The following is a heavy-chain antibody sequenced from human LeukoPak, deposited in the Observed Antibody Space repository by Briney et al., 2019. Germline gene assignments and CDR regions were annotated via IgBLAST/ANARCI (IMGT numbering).Heavy chain of an antibody. CDR1: GFTFSSYA. CDR3: ARDWNEYYFDY. V-gene: IGHV3-30*04. J-gene: IGHJ4*02. CDR2: ISYDGSNK. Sequence: GGSLRLSCAASGFTFSSYAMHWVRQAPGKGLEWVAVISYDGSNKYYADSVKGRFTISRDNSKNTLYLQMNSLRAEDTAVNYCARDWNEYYFDYWGQGTLVTVSS. D-gene: IGHD1-1*01.